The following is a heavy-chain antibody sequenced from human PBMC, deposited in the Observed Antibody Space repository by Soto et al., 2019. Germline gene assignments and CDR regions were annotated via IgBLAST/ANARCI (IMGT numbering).Heavy chain of an antibody. CDR3: ARDGGAVVVPAAMKGRAFDI. CDR1: GGSISSYY. D-gene: IGHD2-2*01. V-gene: IGHV4-59*01. CDR2: IYYSGST. Sequence: SETLSLTCTVSGGSISSYYWSWIRQPPGKGLEWIGCIYYSGSTNYNPSLKSRVTISVDTSKNQFSLKLSSVTAADTAVYYCARDGGAVVVPAAMKGRAFDIWGQGTMVTVSS. J-gene: IGHJ3*02.